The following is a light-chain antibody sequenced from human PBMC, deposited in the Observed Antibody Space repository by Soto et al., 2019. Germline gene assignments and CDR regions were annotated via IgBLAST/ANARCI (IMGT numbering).Light chain of an antibody. CDR2: DTF. V-gene: IGKV3-11*01. CDR3: QLRSDWPPTYT. Sequence: EIVLTQSPATLSLSPGTGATLSCRASQIVTSSVAWYQQRPGQAPRLLIYDTFTRATGIPARLSAKGAGTDFTLTISSLEPEDSAVYFCQLRSDWPPTYTFGQGTKLE. CDR1: QIVTSS. J-gene: IGKJ2*01.